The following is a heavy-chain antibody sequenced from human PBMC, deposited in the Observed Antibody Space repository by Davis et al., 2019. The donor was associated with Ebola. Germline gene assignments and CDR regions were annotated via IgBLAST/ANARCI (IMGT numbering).Heavy chain of an antibody. D-gene: IGHD4-17*01. CDR3: ARDSVYGDYFDY. CDR1: GFSFSDYS. CDR2: ITSSSRYI. V-gene: IGHV3-21*01. Sequence: GESLKISCAASGFSFSDYSMNWVRQAPGKGLEWVSSITSSSRYIYYAESVKGRFTISRDNAKNSLYLQMNSLRAEDTAVYYCARDSVYGDYFDYWGQGTLVTVSS. J-gene: IGHJ4*02.